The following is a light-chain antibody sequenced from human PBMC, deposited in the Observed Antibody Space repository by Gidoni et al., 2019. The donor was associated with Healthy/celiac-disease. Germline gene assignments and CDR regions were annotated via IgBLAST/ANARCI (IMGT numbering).Light chain of an antibody. CDR2: DAS. Sequence: EIVLTQSPATLPLSPGERAPLSCRASQSVSSYLAWYQQKPGQAPRLRIYDASNRATGIPARFSGSGSGTDFTLTISSLGPEDFAVYYCQQRSNWPRTFGQGTKVEIK. V-gene: IGKV3-11*01. CDR3: QQRSNWPRT. CDR1: QSVSSY. J-gene: IGKJ1*01.